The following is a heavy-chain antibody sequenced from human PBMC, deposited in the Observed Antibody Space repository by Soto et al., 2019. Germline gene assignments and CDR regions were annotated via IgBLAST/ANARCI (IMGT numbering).Heavy chain of an antibody. D-gene: IGHD3-3*01. CDR2: IKSKTDGGTT. CDR3: SLFWSGYYYGDY. CDR1: GFICINAW. V-gene: IGHV3-15*01. Sequence: PGGYLRLSCAASGFICINAWMSWGRQAPGKGLEWVGRIKSKTDGGTTDYAAPVQGRFTISRDDSKNTLYLQMNSLKSEDTAVYYCSLFWSGYYYGDYWGRGTLVTVSS. J-gene: IGHJ4*02.